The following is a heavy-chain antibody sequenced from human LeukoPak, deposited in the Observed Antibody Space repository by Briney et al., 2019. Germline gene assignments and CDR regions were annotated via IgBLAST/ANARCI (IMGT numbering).Heavy chain of an antibody. CDR2: IGGSGGSS. D-gene: IGHD3-10*01. J-gene: IGHJ4*02. CDR1: GFTFSNYA. V-gene: IGHV3-23*01. Sequence: GGTLRLSCSASGFTFSNYAMNWVRQAPGKGLEWVSAIGGSGGSSYYADSVKGRVTISRDNSKNTLYLQMNSLRAEDTAVYYCAREALWVRGVTFNFDYWGQGTLVTVS. CDR3: AREALWVRGVTFNFDY.